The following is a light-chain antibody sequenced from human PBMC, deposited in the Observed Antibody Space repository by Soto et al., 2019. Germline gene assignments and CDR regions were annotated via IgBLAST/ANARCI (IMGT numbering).Light chain of an antibody. CDR2: ATS. J-gene: IGKJ1*01. Sequence: DIQMTQSPSSLSASVGDRCTISCRASQSISRYLNWYQQKPGLVPKLLXYATSTLQSGVPSRFSGSGSGTDFTLTVSSLQPEDFETYYCLQDINYPWTFGQGTKVDIK. CDR1: QSISRY. V-gene: IGKV1-39*01. CDR3: LQDINYPWT.